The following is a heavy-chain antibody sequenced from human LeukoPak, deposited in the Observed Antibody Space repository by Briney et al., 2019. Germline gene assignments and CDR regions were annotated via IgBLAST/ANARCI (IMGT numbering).Heavy chain of an antibody. Sequence: PSETLSLNCTVSGGSISSYYWSWIRQPPGKGREWIGDIYYSGSTNYNPSLKSRVTISVDTSKNQFSLKLSSVTAADTAVYYCASYRGYDKTFDYWGQGTLVTVSS. CDR1: GGSISSYY. V-gene: IGHV4-59*01. J-gene: IGHJ4*02. D-gene: IGHD5-12*01. CDR2: IYYSGST. CDR3: ASYRGYDKTFDY.